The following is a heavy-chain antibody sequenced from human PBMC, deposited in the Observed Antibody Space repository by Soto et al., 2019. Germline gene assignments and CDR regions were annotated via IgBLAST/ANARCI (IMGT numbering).Heavy chain of an antibody. CDR1: GFTFSSYA. J-gene: IGHJ6*02. Sequence: QVQLVESGGGVVQPGRSLRLSCAASGFTFSSYAMHWVRQAPGKGLEWVAVISYDGSNKYYADSVKGRFTISRDNSKNTLYLQMNSLRAEDTAVYYCAREGLRFLEWLEEDYYGMDVWGQGTTVTVSS. CDR2: ISYDGSNK. D-gene: IGHD3-3*01. V-gene: IGHV3-30-3*01. CDR3: AREGLRFLEWLEEDYYGMDV.